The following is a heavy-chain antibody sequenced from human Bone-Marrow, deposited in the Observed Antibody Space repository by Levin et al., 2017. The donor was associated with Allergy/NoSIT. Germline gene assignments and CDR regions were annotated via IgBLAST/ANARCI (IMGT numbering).Heavy chain of an antibody. CDR3: ARAKDYIWGSYRYTFDY. D-gene: IGHD3-16*02. CDR1: GYTFTSYA. Sequence: GASVKVSCKASGYTFTSYAMHWVRQAPGQRLEWMGWINAGNGNTKYSQKFQGRVTITRDTSASTAYMELSSLRSEDTAVYYCARAKDYIWGSYRYTFDYWGQGTLVTVSS. J-gene: IGHJ4*02. V-gene: IGHV1-3*01. CDR2: INAGNGNT.